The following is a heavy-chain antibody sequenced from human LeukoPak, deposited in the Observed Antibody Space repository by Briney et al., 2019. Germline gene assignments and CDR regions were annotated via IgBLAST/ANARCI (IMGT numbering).Heavy chain of an antibody. Sequence: PGGSLRLSCAASGFTFSSYSMNWVRQAPGKGLEWVSSISSSSYIYYADSVKGRFTISRDNAKNSLYLQMNSLRAEDTAVYYCARGAHDYGDYGGYWGQGTLVTVSS. J-gene: IGHJ4*02. CDR2: ISSSSYI. V-gene: IGHV3-21*01. CDR1: GFTFSSYS. CDR3: ARGAHDYGDYGGY. D-gene: IGHD4-17*01.